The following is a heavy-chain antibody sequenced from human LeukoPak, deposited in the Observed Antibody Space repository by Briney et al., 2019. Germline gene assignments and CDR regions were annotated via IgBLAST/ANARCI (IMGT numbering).Heavy chain of an antibody. Sequence: PSETLSLTCTVSGGSISSYYWSWIRQPAGKGLEWIGRIYTSGSTNYNPSLKSRVTMSVDTSKNQFSLKLSSVTAADTAVYYCARDSGDYYGSGSYYKVYGMDVWGQGTTVTVS. V-gene: IGHV4-4*07. D-gene: IGHD3-10*01. J-gene: IGHJ6*02. CDR2: IYTSGST. CDR3: ARDSGDYYGSGSYYKVYGMDV. CDR1: GGSISSYY.